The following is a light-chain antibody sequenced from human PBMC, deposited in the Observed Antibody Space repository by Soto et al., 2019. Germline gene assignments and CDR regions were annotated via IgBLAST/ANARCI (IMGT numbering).Light chain of an antibody. V-gene: IGKV4-1*01. CDR1: QNVLYSSNKNY. Sequence: DIVMTQSPDSLAVSLGERATINCTSSQNVLYSSNKNYLAWFQQKPGQPPKLLIYWASTRESGVPDRFSGSGSGTDFTLNISSLQAEDVAVYYCQQYYSTPWTFGQGPKVEIK. J-gene: IGKJ1*01. CDR2: WAS. CDR3: QQYYSTPWT.